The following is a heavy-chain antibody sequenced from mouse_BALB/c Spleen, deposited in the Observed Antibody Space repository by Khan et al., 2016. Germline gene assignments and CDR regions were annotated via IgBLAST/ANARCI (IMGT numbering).Heavy chain of an antibody. CDR1: GFSLTGYG. Sequence: QVQLKESGPGLVAPSQSLSITCTVSGFSLTGYGVNWVRQPPGKGLEWLGKIWADGRTDYNSALKSRVSISKDNFQSQVVLKMNSLQTDDTANYYCSSDYDGFAYWGQGTLVIVSS. CDR2: IWADGRT. V-gene: IGHV2-6-7*01. J-gene: IGHJ3*01. CDR3: SSDYDGFAY. D-gene: IGHD2-12*01.